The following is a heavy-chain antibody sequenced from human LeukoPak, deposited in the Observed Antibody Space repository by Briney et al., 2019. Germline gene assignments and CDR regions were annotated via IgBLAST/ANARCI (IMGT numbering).Heavy chain of an antibody. J-gene: IGHJ4*02. CDR3: ARVSSTPDSSGYYVN. CDR2: IIPIFGTA. V-gene: IGHV1-69*05. Sequence: SVKVSCKASGGTFSSYAISWVRQAPGQGLEWMGRIIPIFGTANYAQKFQGRVTITTDESTSTAYMELSSLRSEDTAVYYCARVSSTPDSSGYYVNWGQGTLVTVSS. CDR1: GGTFSSYA. D-gene: IGHD3-22*01.